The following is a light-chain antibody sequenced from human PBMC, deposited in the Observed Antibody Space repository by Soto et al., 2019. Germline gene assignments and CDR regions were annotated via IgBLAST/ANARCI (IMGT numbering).Light chain of an antibody. CDR3: QKNSNWPAFT. CDR2: DAS. J-gene: IGKJ4*01. V-gene: IGKV3-11*01. Sequence: EIVLTQSPATLSLSPGERATLSCRASQSVSSYLAWYQQKPGQAPRLLIYDASNRATGIPARFSGSGSGTDFTLTISSLEPEDFAVYYCQKNSNWPAFTFGGGTKVEIK. CDR1: QSVSSY.